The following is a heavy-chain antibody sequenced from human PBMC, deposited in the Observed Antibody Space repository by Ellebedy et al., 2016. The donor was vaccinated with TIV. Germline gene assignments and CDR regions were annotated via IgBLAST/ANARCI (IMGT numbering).Heavy chain of an antibody. J-gene: IGHJ4*02. D-gene: IGHD4-23*01. CDR3: AREDYSDNSGAFYFDN. V-gene: IGHV4-61*01. CDR2: IYYSVTT. CDR1: GGSVSSGSYW. Sequence: MPGGSLRLSCTVSGGSVSSGSYWWSWIRQPPGKGLEWIGYIYYSVTTNYNPSFKSRVSISVDTSKNQFSLKLTSVTAADTAVYYCAREDYSDNSGAFYFDNWGQGTLVTVSS.